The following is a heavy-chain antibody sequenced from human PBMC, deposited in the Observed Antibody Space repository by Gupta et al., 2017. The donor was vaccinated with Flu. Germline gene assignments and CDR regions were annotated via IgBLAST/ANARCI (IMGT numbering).Heavy chain of an antibody. V-gene: IGHV3-74*01. Sequence: QPGGSLRLSCAASGFTFSSYWMHWVRQTPGKGLVWISRINTDGSTTNYADSVKDRFTISRDNAKNTLYLQMNSLRVEDTAVYYCARVPYSGYSTFDPWGQGTLVTVSS. CDR3: ARVPYSGYSTFDP. CDR2: INTDGSTT. J-gene: IGHJ5*02. CDR1: GFTFSSYW. D-gene: IGHD4-11*01.